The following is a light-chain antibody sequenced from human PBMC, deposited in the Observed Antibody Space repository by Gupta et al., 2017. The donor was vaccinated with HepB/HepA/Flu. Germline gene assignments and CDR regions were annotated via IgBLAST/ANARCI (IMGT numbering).Light chain of an antibody. CDR1: DSNIGRNS. CDR2: SNN. V-gene: IGLV1-44*01. CDR3: AAWDDSLNGHVV. Sequence: QSVLTQSPSASGTPGQRVTISCSGGDSNIGRNSVSWYRQLPGTAPKLLIYSNNKRPAGVPDRFSGSKSDTSASLAISGLQSEDEADYYCAAWDDSLNGHVVFGGGTKLSVL. J-gene: IGLJ2*01.